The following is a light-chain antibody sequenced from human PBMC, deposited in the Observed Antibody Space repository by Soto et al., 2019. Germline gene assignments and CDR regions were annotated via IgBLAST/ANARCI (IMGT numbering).Light chain of an antibody. J-gene: IGKJ3*01. V-gene: IGKV3-15*01. Sequence: EVVLTQSPATLSVSPGERATLSCRASQTVGTNLAWYQQRPGQAPRLLIYGASTRATGIPARFSGSGSGSEFTLTISSLQSDDFAVYCCQQYNKWPLFTFGPGTRVDNK. CDR2: GAS. CDR1: QTVGTN. CDR3: QQYNKWPLFT.